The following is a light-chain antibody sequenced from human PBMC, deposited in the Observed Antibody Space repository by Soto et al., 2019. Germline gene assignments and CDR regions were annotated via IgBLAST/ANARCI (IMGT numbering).Light chain of an antibody. CDR1: QRLLHSNGNTF. CDR2: LGS. J-gene: IGKJ2*01. Sequence: EIVMTQSPPSLTVTPGEPASISCRSSQRLLHSNGNTFLDWYLQKPGQSPQLLIYLGSNRASGVPDRVSGSEAGTDFTLKISRVEAEDVGLYYCMQALQTPYTFGAGTKLEIK. CDR3: MQALQTPYT. V-gene: IGKV2-28*01.